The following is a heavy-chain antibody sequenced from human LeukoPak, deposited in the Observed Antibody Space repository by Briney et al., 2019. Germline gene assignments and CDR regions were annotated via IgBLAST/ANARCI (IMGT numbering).Heavy chain of an antibody. Sequence: GGSLRLSCSASGFTFSTYAMNWVRQAPGKGLEWVSGISGSGGSTYYAASVKGRFTISRDNSENTLYLQMNSLRAEDTAVYYCARRDTSSSWYFDYWGQGTLVTVSS. CDR2: ISGSGGST. D-gene: IGHD6-13*01. V-gene: IGHV3-23*01. CDR3: ARRDTSSSWYFDY. J-gene: IGHJ4*02. CDR1: GFTFSTYA.